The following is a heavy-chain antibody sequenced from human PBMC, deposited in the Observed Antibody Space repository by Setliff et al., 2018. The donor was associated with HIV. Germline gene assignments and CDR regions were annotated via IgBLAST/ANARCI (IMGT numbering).Heavy chain of an antibody. CDR2: IIPIFGTP. V-gene: IGHV1-69*13. CDR3: ARDSRDIVVVIAPEPEPYYYYGMDV. D-gene: IGHD2-15*01. Sequence: SVKVSCKASGDTFNSHAISWVRQAPGQGLEWMGGIIPIFGTPNYAQKFKGRLTITADESTSTVYMELSSLRPEDTAVYYCARDSRDIVVVIAPEPEPYYYYGMDVLGEGTPVTVSS. J-gene: IGHJ6*04. CDR1: GDTFNSHA.